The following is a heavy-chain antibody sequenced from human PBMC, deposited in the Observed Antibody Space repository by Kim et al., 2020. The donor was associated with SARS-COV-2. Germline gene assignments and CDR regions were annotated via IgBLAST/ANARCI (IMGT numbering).Heavy chain of an antibody. Sequence: SETLSLTCAVSGGSISSSNWWSWVRQPPGKGLEWIGEIYHSGSTNYNPSLKSRVTISVDKSKNQFSLKLSSVTAADTAVYYCARDPGRAYYYDSSVDYYYGMDVWGQGTTVTVSS. J-gene: IGHJ6*02. V-gene: IGHV4-4*02. CDR3: ARDPGRAYYYDSSVDYYYGMDV. CDR1: GGSISSSNW. D-gene: IGHD3-22*01. CDR2: IYHSGST.